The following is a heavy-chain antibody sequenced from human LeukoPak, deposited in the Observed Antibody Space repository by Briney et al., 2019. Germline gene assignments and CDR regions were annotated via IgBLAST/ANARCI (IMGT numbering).Heavy chain of an antibody. CDR1: GGSISSSSYY. CDR2: IYYSGST. V-gene: IGHV4-39*01. J-gene: IGHJ4*02. Sequence: SETLSLTYTVSGGSISSSSYYWGWIRQPPGKGLEWIGSIYYSGSTYYNPSLKSRVTISVDTSKNQFSLKLSSVTAAVTAVYYCARLRSSGSYPPFDYWGQGTLVTVSS. CDR3: ARLRSSGSYPPFDY. D-gene: IGHD6-19*01.